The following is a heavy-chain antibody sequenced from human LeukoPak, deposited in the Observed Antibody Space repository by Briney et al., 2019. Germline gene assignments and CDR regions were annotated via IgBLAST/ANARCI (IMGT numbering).Heavy chain of an antibody. CDR1: GFTVSSNY. V-gene: IGHV3-53*01. Sequence: VGSLRLSCAASGFTVSSNYMSWVRQAPGKGLEWVSVIYSGGSTYYADSVKGRFTISRDNSKNTLYVQMNSLGAEDTAGCYCGRRRSWGQGTLVTVSS. J-gene: IGHJ4*02. CDR3: GRRRS. CDR2: IYSGGST.